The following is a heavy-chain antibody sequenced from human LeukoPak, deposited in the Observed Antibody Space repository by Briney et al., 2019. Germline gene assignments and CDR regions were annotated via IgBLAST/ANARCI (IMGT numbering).Heavy chain of an antibody. Sequence: GGSLRLSCAASGFTFSSYGMHWVRQAPGKGLEWVAFIRYDGSNKYYADSVKGRFTISRDNSKNTLYLQMNSLRAEDTAVYYCAKGSGSYLPLADIWGQGTMVTVSS. CDR3: AKGSGSYLPLADI. D-gene: IGHD1-26*01. CDR2: IRYDGSNK. CDR1: GFTFSSYG. J-gene: IGHJ3*02. V-gene: IGHV3-30*02.